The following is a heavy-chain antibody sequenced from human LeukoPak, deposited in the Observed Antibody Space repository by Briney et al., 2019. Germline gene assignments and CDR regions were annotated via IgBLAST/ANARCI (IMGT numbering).Heavy chain of an antibody. CDR1: GFTFSSYG. CDR3: AKGRGFVVGGSDY. D-gene: IGHD2-2*01. J-gene: IGHJ4*02. Sequence: GGSLRLSCAASGFTFSSYGMHWVRQAPGKGLEWVAFIRYDGSNKYYADSVKVRFTISRDNSKNTLYLQMNSLRAEDTAVYYCAKGRGFVVGGSDYWGQGTLVTVSS. CDR2: IRYDGSNK. V-gene: IGHV3-30*02.